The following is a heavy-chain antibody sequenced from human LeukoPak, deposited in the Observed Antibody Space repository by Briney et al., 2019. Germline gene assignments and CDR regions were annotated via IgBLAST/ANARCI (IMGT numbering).Heavy chain of an antibody. CDR2: ISYDGSDK. J-gene: IGHJ4*02. Sequence: PGGSLRLSCAASGFTFDNFGMHWVRQAPGKGLEWVAIISYDGSDKYYADSVKGRFTISRDNSKNTPYLQMNSLRAEDTAVYYCAKVRVVFNWNYAYYFDSWGQGTLVTVSS. V-gene: IGHV3-30*18. CDR1: GFTFDNFG. D-gene: IGHD1-7*01. CDR3: AKVRVVFNWNYAYYFDS.